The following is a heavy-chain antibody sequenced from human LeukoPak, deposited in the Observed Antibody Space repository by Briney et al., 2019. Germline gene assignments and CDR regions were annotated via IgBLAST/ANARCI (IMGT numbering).Heavy chain of an antibody. CDR3: ASFRSGSYPRLDY. Sequence: GGSLRLSCAASGFTFRSYSMNWVRQAPGKGLECVSSISSSSSYIYYADSVKGRFTISRDNAKNSLYLQMNSLRAEDTAVYYCASFRSGSYPRLDYWGQGTLVTVSS. CDR2: ISSSSSYI. J-gene: IGHJ4*02. D-gene: IGHD3-10*01. CDR1: GFTFRSYS. V-gene: IGHV3-21*01.